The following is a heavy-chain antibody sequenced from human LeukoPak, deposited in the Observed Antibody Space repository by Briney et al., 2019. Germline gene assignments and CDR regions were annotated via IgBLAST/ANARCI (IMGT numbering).Heavy chain of an antibody. CDR3: ARDVGSTGQNYYYYMDV. D-gene: IGHD5/OR15-5a*01. V-gene: IGHV3-20*04. CDR1: GFSFDDYG. Sequence: SGGSLRLSCVASGFSFDDYGMDWVRQAPGKGLEWVSGINYNSGSTVYAESVKGRFTISGDNAKNSLYLQMTSLRAEDTALYYCARDVGSTGQNYYYYMDVWGKGTTVSVSS. J-gene: IGHJ6*03. CDR2: INYNSGST.